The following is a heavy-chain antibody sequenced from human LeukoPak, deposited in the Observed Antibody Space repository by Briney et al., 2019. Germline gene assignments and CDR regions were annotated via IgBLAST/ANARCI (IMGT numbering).Heavy chain of an antibody. Sequence: GGSLRLSCAASGFTFSSYSMNWVRQAPGKGLEWVSSISSSSSYIYYADSVEGRFTISRDNAKNSLYLQMNSLRAEDTAVYYCARAPSSSYDYWGQGTLVTVSS. V-gene: IGHV3-21*01. CDR2: ISSSSSYI. CDR1: GFTFSSYS. J-gene: IGHJ4*02. D-gene: IGHD6-13*01. CDR3: ARAPSSSYDY.